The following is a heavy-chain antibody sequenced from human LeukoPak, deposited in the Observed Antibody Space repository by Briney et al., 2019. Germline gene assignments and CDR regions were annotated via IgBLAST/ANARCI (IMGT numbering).Heavy chain of an antibody. D-gene: IGHD2-2*02. CDR2: VDPEDGET. CDR3: VVVRGGIRHGFWCDL. V-gene: IGHV1-69-2*01. Sequence: VKISCKMCAYTFTDNYMHWVQQAPAKGREWMGRVDPEDGETIYAGKFQDRVTITADTSTDTAYMELSSLRSEDTAVYYCVVVRGGIRHGFWCDLWGQGTLVTV. CDR1: AYTFTDNY. J-gene: IGHJ5*02.